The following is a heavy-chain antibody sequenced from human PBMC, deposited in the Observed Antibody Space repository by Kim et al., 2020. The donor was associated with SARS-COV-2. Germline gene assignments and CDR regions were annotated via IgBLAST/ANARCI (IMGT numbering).Heavy chain of an antibody. J-gene: IGHJ3*02. D-gene: IGHD1-26*01. CDR1: GFTFSSYW. V-gene: IGHV3-74*01. Sequence: GGSLRLSCAASGFTFSSYWMHWVRQAPGKGLVWVSRINGDGGSTNYADSVKGRFTISRDNAKNTMYLQMNSLRAEDMAVYYCARDAGWELLDALDIWGQGTMVTVSS. CDR3: ARDAGWELLDALDI. CDR2: INGDGGST.